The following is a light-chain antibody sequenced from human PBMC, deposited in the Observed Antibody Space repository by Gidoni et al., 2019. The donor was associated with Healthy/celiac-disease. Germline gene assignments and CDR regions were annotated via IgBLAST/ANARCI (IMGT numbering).Light chain of an antibody. V-gene: IGLV3-19*01. J-gene: IGLJ2*01. CDR3: NSRDSSGNHLV. CDR1: SLRSYY. CDR2: GKN. Sequence: SSELTQDPAVSVALGQTVRITCQGDSLRSYYASWYQQKQGQAPVLVIYGKNNRPSGIPDRFSGSSSGTTASLTITGAQAEDESDYYCNSRDSSGNHLVFGGGTKLTVL.